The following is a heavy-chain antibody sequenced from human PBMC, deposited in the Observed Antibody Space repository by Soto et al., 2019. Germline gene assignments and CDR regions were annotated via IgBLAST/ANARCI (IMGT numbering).Heavy chain of an antibody. J-gene: IGHJ4*02. CDR3: ARGGISNWSGYPEPYYFDY. V-gene: IGHV4-59*01. CDR2: IYYSGST. D-gene: IGHD3-3*01. CDR1: GGSISSYY. Sequence: SETLSLTCTVSGGSISSYYWSWIRQPPGKGLEWIGYIYYSGSTNYNPSLKSRVTISVDTSKNQFSLKLSSVTAADTAVYYCARGGISNWSGYPEPYYFDYWGQGTLVTVSS.